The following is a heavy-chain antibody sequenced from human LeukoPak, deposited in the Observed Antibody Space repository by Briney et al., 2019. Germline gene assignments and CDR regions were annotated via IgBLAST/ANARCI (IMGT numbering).Heavy chain of an antibody. CDR1: GGSISSYY. CDR3: ARSRYCGGDCFSGGLDY. J-gene: IGHJ4*02. D-gene: IGHD2-21*02. V-gene: IGHV4-4*07. CDR2: IYTSGST. Sequence: SETLSLTCTVSGGSISSYYWSWIRQPAGKGLEWIGRIYTSGSTNYNPSLKSRVTMSVDTSKNQFSLKLSSVTAADTAVYYCARSRYCGGDCFSGGLDYWGQGILVTVSS.